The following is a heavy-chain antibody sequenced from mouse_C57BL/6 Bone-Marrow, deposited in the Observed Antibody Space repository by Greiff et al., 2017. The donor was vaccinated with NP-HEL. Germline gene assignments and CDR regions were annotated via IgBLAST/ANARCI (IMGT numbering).Heavy chain of an antibody. J-gene: IGHJ2*01. D-gene: IGHD1-1*01. CDR2: IDPNSGGT. Sequence: QVQLKQPGAELVKPGASVKLSCKASGYTFTSYLMHWVKQRPGRGLEWIGRIDPNSGGTKYNEKFKSKATLTVDKPSSTAYMQLNSLTSEDSAVYDCARYYYGSSAFDYWGQGTTLTVSS. CDR3: ARYYYGSSAFDY. V-gene: IGHV1-72*01. CDR1: GYTFTSYL.